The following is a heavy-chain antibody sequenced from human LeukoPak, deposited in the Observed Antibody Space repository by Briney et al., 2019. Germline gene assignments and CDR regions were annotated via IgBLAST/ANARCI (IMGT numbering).Heavy chain of an antibody. CDR2: INHSGST. D-gene: IGHD3-10*01. CDR3: ARGVRLVRLLWFGATYNWFDP. CDR1: GGSISSYY. Sequence: PSETLSLTCTVSGGSISSYYWSWIRQPPGKGLEWIGEINHSGSTNYNPSLKSRVTISVDTSKNQFSLKLSSVTAADTAVYYCARGVRLVRLLWFGATYNWFDPWGQGTLVTVSS. J-gene: IGHJ5*02. V-gene: IGHV4-34*01.